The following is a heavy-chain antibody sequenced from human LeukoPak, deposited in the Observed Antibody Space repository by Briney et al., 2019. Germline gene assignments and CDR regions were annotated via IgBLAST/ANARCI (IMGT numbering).Heavy chain of an antibody. CDR2: ISYDGSNK. V-gene: IGHV3-30-3*01. CDR1: GFTFSSYA. CDR3: ARDTTQVLWFGEVDY. J-gene: IGHJ4*02. D-gene: IGHD3-10*01. Sequence: GGSLRLSCAASGFTFSSYAMHWVRQAPGKGLEWVAVISYDGSNKYYADSVKSRFTISRDNSENTLYLQMNSLRAEDTAVYYCARDTTQVLWFGEVDYWGQGTLVTVSS.